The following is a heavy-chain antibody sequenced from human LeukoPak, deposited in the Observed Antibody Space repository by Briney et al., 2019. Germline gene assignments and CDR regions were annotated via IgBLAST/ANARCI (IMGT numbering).Heavy chain of an antibody. D-gene: IGHD7-27*01. CDR1: GYIFTTYW. CDR2: IYPGDSET. J-gene: IGHJ4*02. Sequence: GESLKIFCKGSGYIFTTYWIGWVRQMPGKGLEWMGIIYPGDSETRYSPSLQGQVTISADKSISTAYLQWSSLRASDTAMYHCARCPRKTGDYFDYWGQGTLVTVSS. V-gene: IGHV5-51*01. CDR3: ARCPRKTGDYFDY.